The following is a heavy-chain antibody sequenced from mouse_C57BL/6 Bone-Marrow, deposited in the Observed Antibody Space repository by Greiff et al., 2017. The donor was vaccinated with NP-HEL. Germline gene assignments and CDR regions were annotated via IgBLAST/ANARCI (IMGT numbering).Heavy chain of an antibody. V-gene: IGHV1-74*01. J-gene: IGHJ3*01. CDR1: GYTFTSYG. Sequence: VQLQQPGAELVKPGASVKVSCKASGYTFTSYGMHWVKQGPGQGLEWIGRIHPSDSDTNYNQKFKGKATLTVDKSSSTAYMQLSSLTSEDSAVYYCAICPHDSYAAWFAYWGKGTLVTVSA. CDR2: IHPSDSDT. D-gene: IGHD2-12*01. CDR3: AICPHDSYAAWFAY.